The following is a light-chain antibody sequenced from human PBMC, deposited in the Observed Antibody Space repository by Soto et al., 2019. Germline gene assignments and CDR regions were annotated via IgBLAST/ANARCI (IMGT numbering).Light chain of an antibody. V-gene: IGKV4-1*01. Sequence: DIVMTQSPDSLAVSLGERATINCKSSQSVLYSSNNKNYLAWYQQKPGQTPKLLIHWASIRDSGIPDRFSGSGPGTDFTLPISSLQAEDVADYYCHQHYRLPYTFGQGTRLQIK. CDR1: QSVLYSSNNKNY. J-gene: IGKJ2*01. CDR2: WAS. CDR3: HQHYRLPYT.